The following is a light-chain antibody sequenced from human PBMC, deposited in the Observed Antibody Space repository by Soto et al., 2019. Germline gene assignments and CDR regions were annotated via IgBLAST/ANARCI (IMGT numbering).Light chain of an antibody. Sequence: EIVMTQSPATLSVSPGERVTLSCRASQSVSSNLAWYQQKPGQAPRLLIYGASTRATGIPAGFSGSGSGTEVSLTISSLQSEDFAVYYCQQYNNWSPYTFGQGTKLEIK. J-gene: IGKJ2*01. CDR1: QSVSSN. CDR3: QQYNNWSPYT. V-gene: IGKV3-15*01. CDR2: GAS.